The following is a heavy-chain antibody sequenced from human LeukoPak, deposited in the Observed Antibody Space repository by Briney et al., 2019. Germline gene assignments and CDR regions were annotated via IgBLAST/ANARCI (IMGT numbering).Heavy chain of an antibody. J-gene: IGHJ5*02. D-gene: IGHD3-10*01. CDR3: ASRFGTGNLNWFDP. Sequence: GESLKISCKVSGFTFTSDWIAWVRPTPGKGLEWMGITYLRDSQTRYSPSFQGQVTISVDKPTTTAYLQWRSLEASDTAMYYCASRFGTGNLNWFDPWGQGTLVTVSS. V-gene: IGHV5-51*04. CDR1: GFTFTSDW. CDR2: TYLRDSQT.